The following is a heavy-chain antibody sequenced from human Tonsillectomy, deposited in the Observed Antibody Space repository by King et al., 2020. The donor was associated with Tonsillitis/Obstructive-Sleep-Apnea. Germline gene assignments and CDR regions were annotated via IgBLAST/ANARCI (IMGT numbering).Heavy chain of an antibody. Sequence: QLQESGPGLVKPPETLSLTCTISGGSITTYYWSWVRQPPGKGLEWIGYIHYSGITNYNPSFKCRVAISVDTPKNQFSLKLSSVTAADTALYFCARGHTAFFDSWGPGILVTVSS. V-gene: IGHV4-59*01. D-gene: IGHD2-21*02. CDR1: GGSITTYY. CDR2: IHYSGIT. J-gene: IGHJ4*02. CDR3: ARGHTAFFDS.